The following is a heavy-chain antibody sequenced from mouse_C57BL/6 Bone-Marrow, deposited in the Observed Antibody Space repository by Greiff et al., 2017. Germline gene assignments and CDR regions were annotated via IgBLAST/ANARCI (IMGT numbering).Heavy chain of an antibody. CDR3: ARQLRLPHYYAMDY. J-gene: IGHJ4*01. CDR2: IDPNSGGT. CDR1: GYTFTSYW. Sequence: QVQLQQSGAELVKPGASVKLSCKASGYTFTSYWMHWVKQRPGRGLEWIGRIDPNSGGTKYNEKFKSKATLTVDKPSSTAYMQLSSLTSEDSAVYYCARQLRLPHYYAMDYWGQGTSVTVSS. V-gene: IGHV1-72*01. D-gene: IGHD3-2*02.